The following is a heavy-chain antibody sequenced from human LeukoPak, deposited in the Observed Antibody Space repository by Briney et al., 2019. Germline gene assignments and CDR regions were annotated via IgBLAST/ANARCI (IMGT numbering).Heavy chain of an antibody. CDR3: ARPVLISPLYCGGDCSSYWYFDL. J-gene: IGHJ2*01. CDR2: IYHSGST. CDR1: GYSISSGYY. V-gene: IGHV4-38-2*01. D-gene: IGHD2-21*02. Sequence: KPSETLSLTCAVSGYSISSGYYWGWIRQPPGKGLEWIGSIYHSGSTYYNPSLKSRVTISVDTSKNQFSLKLSSVTAADTAVYYCARPVLISPLYCGGDCSSYWYFDLWGRGTLVTVSS.